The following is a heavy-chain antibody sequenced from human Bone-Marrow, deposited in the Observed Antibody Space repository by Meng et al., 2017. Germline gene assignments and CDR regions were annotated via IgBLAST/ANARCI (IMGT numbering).Heavy chain of an antibody. J-gene: IGHJ6*02. D-gene: IGHD3-10*01. Sequence: GESLKISCAASGFTFSSYAMHWVRQAPGKGLEWVAVIWYDGSNKYYADSVKGRFTISRDNSKNTLYLQMNSLRVEDTAVYYCAKDELGRGDIIWGDYYYYYGMDVWGQGTTVTVSS. CDR1: GFTFSSYA. CDR2: IWYDGSNK. CDR3: AKDELGRGDIIWGDYYYYYGMDV. V-gene: IGHV3-33*06.